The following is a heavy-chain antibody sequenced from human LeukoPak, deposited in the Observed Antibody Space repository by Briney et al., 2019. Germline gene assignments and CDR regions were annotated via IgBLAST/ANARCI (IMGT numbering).Heavy chain of an antibody. CDR3: ARDRRLRLGELSPLDY. V-gene: IGHV3-48*04. CDR2: ISSSSSTI. Sequence: GGSLRLSCAASGFTFSSYSMNWVRQAPGKGLEWVSYISSSSSTIYYADSVKGRFTISRDNAKNSLYLQMNSLRAEDTAVYYCARDRRLRLGELSPLDYWGQGTLVTVSS. CDR1: GFTFSSYS. D-gene: IGHD3-16*02. J-gene: IGHJ4*02.